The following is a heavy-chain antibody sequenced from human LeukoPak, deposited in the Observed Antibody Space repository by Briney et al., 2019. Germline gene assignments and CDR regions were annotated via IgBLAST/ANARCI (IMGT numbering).Heavy chain of an antibody. CDR2: IYSAGST. CDR1: GFTVSTNY. D-gene: IGHD3-10*01. J-gene: IGHJ4*02. V-gene: IGHV3-66*02. Sequence: GGSLRLSCAASGFTVSTNYISWVRQAPGKGLEWVSVIYSAGSTYYADSVKGRFTISRDNSKNTVYLQMNSLRPDDTAVYYCAREGGSGSYGYDYWGQGTLSPSPQ. CDR3: AREGGSGSYGYDY.